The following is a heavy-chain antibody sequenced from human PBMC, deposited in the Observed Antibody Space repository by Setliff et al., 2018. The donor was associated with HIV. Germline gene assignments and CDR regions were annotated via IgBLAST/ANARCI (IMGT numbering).Heavy chain of an antibody. CDR2: LYYRGTT. J-gene: IGHJ6*03. CDR1: GYSISSGYY. Sequence: PSETLSLTCAVSGYSISSGYYWGRIRQPPGKGPEWIGSLYYRGTTYYNPSLKSRVTISTGTSNNQFSLTLSSVTAADTAVYCCARGVLITKRVTQTGGYYYYTDVWGKGTTVTVSS. D-gene: IGHD2-21*02. V-gene: IGHV4-38-2*01. CDR3: ARGVLITKRVTQTGGYYYYTDV.